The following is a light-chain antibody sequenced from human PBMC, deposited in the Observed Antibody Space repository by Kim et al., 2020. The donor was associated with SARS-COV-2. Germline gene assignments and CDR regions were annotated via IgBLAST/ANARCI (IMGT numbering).Light chain of an antibody. CDR3: QSYNRDNVL. CDR2: EDD. CDR1: SGSIDDNY. V-gene: IGLV6-57*03. Sequence: GKTVTSYCTRSSGSIDDNYVQWYQQRPGGVPTTVIYEDDQRPSGVSDRFSGSIDNSSNSASLTISGLRTEDEADYYCQSYNRDNVLFGGGTQLTVL. J-gene: IGLJ2*01.